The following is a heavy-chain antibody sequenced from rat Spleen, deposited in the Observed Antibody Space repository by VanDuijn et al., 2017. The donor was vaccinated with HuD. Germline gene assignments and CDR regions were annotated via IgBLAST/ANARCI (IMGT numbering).Heavy chain of an antibody. CDR2: ISNDGVNT. D-gene: IGHD1-7*01. CDR1: GFNFKDYW. Sequence: EVQLVESGGGLVQPGRSLKLSCAASGFNFKDYWMYWVRQAPGKGLEWVSSISNDGVNTYYPDSVKGRFTISRDNAESIVYLQMNSLKSEDTATYYCAVAGYGYWGQGVMVTVSS. CDR3: AVAGYGY. J-gene: IGHJ2*01. V-gene: IGHV5-58*01.